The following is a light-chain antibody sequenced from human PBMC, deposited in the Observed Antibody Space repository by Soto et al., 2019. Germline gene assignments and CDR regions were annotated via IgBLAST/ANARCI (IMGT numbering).Light chain of an antibody. J-gene: IGKJ4*01. V-gene: IGKV1-17*01. CDR2: EAS. CDR3: LQDNDYPRT. Sequence: DIQMTQSPSSLSASVGDRVTISCRASQGINNDLGWYQQKPGKAPKRLIYEASTLQSGVPSRFRGSGSGTEFTLTISRLQPEDFATYYCLQDNDYPRTFGGGTQVAIK. CDR1: QGINND.